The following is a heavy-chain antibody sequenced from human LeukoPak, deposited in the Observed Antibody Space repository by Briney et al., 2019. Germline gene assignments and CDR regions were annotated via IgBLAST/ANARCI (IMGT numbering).Heavy chain of an antibody. Sequence: SETLSLTCTVSGGSISSSSYYWGWIRQPPGKGLEWIGSIYYSGSTYYNPSLKSRVTISVDTSKNQFSLKLSSVTASDTAVYYCAREWVTWYSGGRHYYMDVWGKGTTVTVSS. D-gene: IGHD1-26*01. J-gene: IGHJ6*03. CDR1: GGSISSSSYY. V-gene: IGHV4-39*07. CDR2: IYYSGST. CDR3: AREWVTWYSGGRHYYMDV.